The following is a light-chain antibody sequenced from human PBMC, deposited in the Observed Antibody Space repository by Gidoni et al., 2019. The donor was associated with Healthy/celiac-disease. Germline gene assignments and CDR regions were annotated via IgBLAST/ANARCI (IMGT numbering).Light chain of an antibody. J-gene: IGKJ2*01. Sequence: TISSRASQSVSSYLAWYQQKPGKAPRLRIYDASNRPTGIPARFSGSGSGTDFTLTISSLEPEDFAVYYCQQSSNTPYTFXXXTKLEIK. CDR1: QSVSSY. CDR3: QQSSNTPYT. V-gene: IGKV3-11*01. CDR2: DAS.